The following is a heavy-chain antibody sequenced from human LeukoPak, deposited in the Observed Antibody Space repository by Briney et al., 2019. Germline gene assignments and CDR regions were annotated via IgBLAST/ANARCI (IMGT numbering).Heavy chain of an antibody. CDR2: IYHSGST. CDR1: GGSISNYY. CDR3: ARNADDSSSYPYFDY. Sequence: SETLSLTCTVSGGSISNYYWSWIRQPSGKELEWIGYIYHSGSTNYNPSLKSRVTISVDTSKNQFSLKLSSVTAADTAVYYCARNADDSSSYPYFDYWGQGTLVTVSS. D-gene: IGHD3-22*01. V-gene: IGHV4-59*12. J-gene: IGHJ4*02.